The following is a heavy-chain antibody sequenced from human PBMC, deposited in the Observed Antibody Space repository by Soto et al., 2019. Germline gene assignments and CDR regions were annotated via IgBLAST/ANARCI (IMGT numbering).Heavy chain of an antibody. Sequence: ASVKVSCKASGYRFSTYPMHWVRQAPGQRPEWMGWISGANDKTIYSQKFQGRVTISVDTSKNQFSLKLSSVTAADTAVYYCASYLYLFGSFDDYWGQGTLVTVSS. CDR1: GYRFSTYP. V-gene: IGHV1-3*01. CDR3: ASYLYLFGSFDDY. J-gene: IGHJ4*02. D-gene: IGHD3-10*02. CDR2: ISGANDKT.